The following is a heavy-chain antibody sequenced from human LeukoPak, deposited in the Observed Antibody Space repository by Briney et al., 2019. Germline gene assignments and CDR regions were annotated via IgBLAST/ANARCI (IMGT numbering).Heavy chain of an antibody. D-gene: IGHD4-17*01. J-gene: IGHJ5*02. CDR1: GGTFSSYA. V-gene: IGHV1-69*04. CDR3: AREKYGDYVGNWFDP. Sequence: SVKVSCKASGGTFSSYAISWVRQAPGQGLEWMGRIIPILGIANYAQKFQGRVTITADKSTSTAYMELSSLRSEDTAVYYCAREKYGDYVGNWFDPWGQGTLVTVSS. CDR2: IIPILGIA.